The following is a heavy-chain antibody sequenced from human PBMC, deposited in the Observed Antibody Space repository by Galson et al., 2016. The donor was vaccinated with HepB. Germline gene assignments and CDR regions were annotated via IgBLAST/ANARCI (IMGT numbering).Heavy chain of an antibody. CDR2: INPTGGST. D-gene: IGHD3-3*01. Sequence: SVKVSCKASGYTLTNYYMHWVRQAPGQGLEWLGVINPTGGSTTYAQKLQGRVPMTRDTSTSTLYMDLGSRRSEDTAIYYCARERSGYYRRDAFDIWGQGTLVTVSS. J-gene: IGHJ3*02. CDR1: GYTLTNYY. V-gene: IGHV1-46*04. CDR3: ARERSGYYRRDAFDI.